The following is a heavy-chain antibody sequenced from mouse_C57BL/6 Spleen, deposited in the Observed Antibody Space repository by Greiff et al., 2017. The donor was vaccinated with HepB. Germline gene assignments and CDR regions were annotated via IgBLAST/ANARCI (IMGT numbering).Heavy chain of an antibody. D-gene: IGHD1-1*01. CDR3: ARRVYYYGSSYHFDV. Sequence: QVQLQQPGAELVRPGSSVKLSCKASGYTFTSYWMHWVKQRPIQGLEWIGNIDPSDSETHYNQKFKDKATLTVDKSSSTAYMQLSSLTSEDSAVYYCARRVYYYGSSYHFDVWGTGTTVTVSS. CDR1: GYTFTSYW. CDR2: IDPSDSET. J-gene: IGHJ1*03. V-gene: IGHV1-52*01.